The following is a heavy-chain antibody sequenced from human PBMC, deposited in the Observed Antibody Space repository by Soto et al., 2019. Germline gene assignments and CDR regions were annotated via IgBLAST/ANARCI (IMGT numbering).Heavy chain of an antibody. CDR1: GYTFTSYY. CDR2: INPSGGST. J-gene: IGHJ4*02. CDR3: ARAGGIAVAHITPRNFDY. D-gene: IGHD6-19*01. V-gene: IGHV1-46*01. Sequence: ASVKVSCKASGYTFTSYYMHWVRQAPGQGLEWMGIINPSGGSTSYAQKFQGRVTMTRDTSTSTVYMELSSLRSEDTAVYYCARAGGIAVAHITPRNFDYWGQGTLVTVSS.